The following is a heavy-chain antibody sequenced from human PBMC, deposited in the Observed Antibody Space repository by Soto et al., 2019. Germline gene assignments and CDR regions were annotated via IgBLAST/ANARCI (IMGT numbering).Heavy chain of an antibody. D-gene: IGHD3-10*01. CDR1: GFVFKDSS. J-gene: IGHJ4*02. CDR3: ARLISAAQDY. Sequence: EVLLVESGGGVVQPGGSLKLSCAASGFVFKDSSIHWVRQASGKGLEWVSRIRDRAYNYATAYTASVKGRFTISRDDSNNTACLQMTSLKTEDTAIYYCARLISAAQDYWGQGTLVTVSS. V-gene: IGHV3-73*01. CDR2: IRDRAYNYAT.